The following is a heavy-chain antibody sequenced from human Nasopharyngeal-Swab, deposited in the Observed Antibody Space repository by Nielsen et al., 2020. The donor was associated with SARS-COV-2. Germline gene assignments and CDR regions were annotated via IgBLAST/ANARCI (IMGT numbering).Heavy chain of an antibody. CDR3: ARGGYYCSSTSCYYYSGYYYGMDV. V-gene: IGHV4-34*01. Sequence: WIRQPPGKGLDWIGEINHSGSTKYNPSLKSRVNISVDTSKNQFSLKVSSVTAADPAVYYCARGGYYCSSTSCYYYSGYYYGMDVWGQGTTVTVSS. CDR2: INHSGST. D-gene: IGHD2-2*01. J-gene: IGHJ6*02.